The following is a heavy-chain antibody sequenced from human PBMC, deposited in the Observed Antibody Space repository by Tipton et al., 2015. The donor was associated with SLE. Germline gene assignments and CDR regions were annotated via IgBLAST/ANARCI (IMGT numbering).Heavy chain of an antibody. CDR3: ARRSWWGQGAFDI. V-gene: IGHV4-31*03. Sequence: VKPSQTLSLTCTVSPGSISSGGYYWSWIRQHPGKGPEWIGYVDYIGSTNYNPSLKSRVTISVDTSKNQFSLKLSSVTAADTAVYYCARRSWWGQGAFDIWGQGTMVTVSS. D-gene: IGHD2-8*02. CDR1: PGSISSGGYY. CDR2: VDYIGST. J-gene: IGHJ3*02.